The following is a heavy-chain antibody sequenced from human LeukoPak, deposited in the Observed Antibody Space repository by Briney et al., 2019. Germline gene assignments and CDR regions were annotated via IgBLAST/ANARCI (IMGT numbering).Heavy chain of an antibody. J-gene: IGHJ3*02. V-gene: IGHV3-23*01. CDR3: AKAQVGAILHAFDI. D-gene: IGHD1-26*01. Sequence: PGGSLRLSCAASGFTFSSCAMNWVHQAPGKGLEWVSAITGSGGSTYYADSVKGRFTISRDNSKNTLYLQMNSLRAEDTAVYYCAKAQVGAILHAFDIWGQGTMVTVSS. CDR2: ITGSGGST. CDR1: GFTFSSCA.